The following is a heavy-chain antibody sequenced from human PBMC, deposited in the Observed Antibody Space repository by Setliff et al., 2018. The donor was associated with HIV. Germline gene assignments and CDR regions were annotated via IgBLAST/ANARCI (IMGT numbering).Heavy chain of an antibody. V-gene: IGHV4-61*09. CDR3: ARAYGGNYNWFDP. D-gene: IGHD4-17*01. Sequence: LSLTCAVSGGSVSSGAYFWSWIRQPAGKGLEYIGHFSTSGGTNYNPSLKSRVTISLDTSKNQFSLKLSSVTAADTAVYYCARAYGGNYNWFDPWGQGTLVAVSS. CDR2: FSTSGGT. CDR1: GGSVSSGAYF. J-gene: IGHJ5*02.